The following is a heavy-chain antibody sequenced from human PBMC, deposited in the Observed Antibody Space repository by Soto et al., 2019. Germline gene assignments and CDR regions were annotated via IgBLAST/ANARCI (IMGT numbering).Heavy chain of an antibody. CDR1: GFTFSSCG. CDR3: AKDPPNYYDSAGYYRRSAFDV. V-gene: IGHV3-30*18. Sequence: LRLSCAASGFTFSSCGMHWVRQAPGKGLEWVALISFDGSNDYYAGSVKGRFTISRDNSNNALYLQMNSLRADDAAVYYCAKDPPNYYDSAGYYRRSAFDVWGQGTMVTVSS. D-gene: IGHD3-22*01. CDR2: ISFDGSND. J-gene: IGHJ3*01.